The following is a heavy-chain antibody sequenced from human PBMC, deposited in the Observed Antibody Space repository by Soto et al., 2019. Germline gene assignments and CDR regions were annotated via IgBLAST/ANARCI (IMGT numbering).Heavy chain of an antibody. V-gene: IGHV3-23*01. J-gene: IGHJ6*03. CDR1: GFTFSSYA. D-gene: IGHD3-10*01. CDR3: AKEAWPYGSGSYYYYYYMDV. Sequence: GGSLRLSCAASGFTFSSYAMSWVRQAPGKGLEWVSAISGSGGSTYYADSVKGRFTISRDNSKNTLYLQMNSLRAEDTAVYYCAKEAWPYGSGSYYYYYYMDVWGKGTTVTVSS. CDR2: ISGSGGST.